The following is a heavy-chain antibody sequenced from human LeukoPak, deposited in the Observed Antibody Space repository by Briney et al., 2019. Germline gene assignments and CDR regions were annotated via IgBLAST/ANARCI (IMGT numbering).Heavy chain of an antibody. D-gene: IGHD3-22*01. V-gene: IGHV4-34*01. CDR2: INHSGST. J-gene: IGHJ4*02. CDR3: ARALGGYCDSSGYGL. CDR1: GGSFSGYY. Sequence: SETLSLTCAVYGGSFSGYYWSWIRQPPGKGLEWIGEINHSGSTNYNPSLKSRVTISVDTSKNQFSLKLSSVTAADTAVYYCARALGGYCDSSGYGLWGQGTLVTVSS.